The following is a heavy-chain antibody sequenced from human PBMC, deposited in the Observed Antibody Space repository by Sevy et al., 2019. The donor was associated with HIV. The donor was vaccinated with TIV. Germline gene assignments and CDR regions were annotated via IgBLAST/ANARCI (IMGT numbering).Heavy chain of an antibody. CDR2: IIPILGTA. V-gene: IGHV1-69*13. D-gene: IGHD4-17*01. Sequence: ASVKVSCKASGGTFSSYAISWVRQAPGQGLEWMGGIIPILGTANYAQKFQGRVTITADESTSTAYMELSSLRSEDTAVYYCARDRDYAAFDIWGQGTMVTVSS. CDR3: ARDRDYAAFDI. CDR1: GGTFSSYA. J-gene: IGHJ3*02.